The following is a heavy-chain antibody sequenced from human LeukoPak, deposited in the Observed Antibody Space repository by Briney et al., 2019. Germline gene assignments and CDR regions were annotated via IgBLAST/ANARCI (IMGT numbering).Heavy chain of an antibody. D-gene: IGHD3-9*01. J-gene: IGHJ4*02. CDR1: GFTFSDYN. CDR2: MSRSGDII. V-gene: IGHV3-48*01. Sequence: GGSLRLSCAASGFTFSDYNMNWVRQVPGKGLESVSYMSRSGDIIYYADSVKGRFTISRDNSKNMLYLQMNSLRAEDTAVYYCAKVSESNYDFLTGYYTPYYFDYWGQGTLVTVSS. CDR3: AKVSESNYDFLTGYYTPYYFDY.